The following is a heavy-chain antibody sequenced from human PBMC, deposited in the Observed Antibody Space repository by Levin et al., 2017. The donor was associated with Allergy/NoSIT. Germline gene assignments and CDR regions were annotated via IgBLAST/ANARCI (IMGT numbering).Heavy chain of an antibody. CDR3: VGDGGYSY. D-gene: IGHD3-22*01. CDR1: GFSFSGNS. J-gene: IGHJ4*02. Sequence: GESLKISCAISGFSFSGNSMNWVRQAPGKGLEWVSYISGDSNHIHYADSVRGRFTISRHDAKNSLFLQMNSLRGEDTAVYFCVGDGGYSYWGRGTLVTVSS. V-gene: IGHV3-21*06. CDR2: ISGDSNHI.